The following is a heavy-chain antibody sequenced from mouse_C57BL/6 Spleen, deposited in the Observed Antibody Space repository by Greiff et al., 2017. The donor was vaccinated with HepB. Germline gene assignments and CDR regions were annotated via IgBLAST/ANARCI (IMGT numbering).Heavy chain of an antibody. V-gene: IGHV6-3*01. J-gene: IGHJ3*01. CDR3: TGGYYGSPFAY. Sequence: DVQLQESGGGLVQPGGSMKLSCVASGFTFSNYWMNWVRQSPEKGLEWVAQIRLKSDNYATHYAESVKGRFTISRDDSKSSVYLQMNNLRAEDTGIYYCTGGYYGSPFAYWGHGTLVTVSA. CDR1: GFTFSNYW. D-gene: IGHD1-1*01. CDR2: IRLKSDNYAT.